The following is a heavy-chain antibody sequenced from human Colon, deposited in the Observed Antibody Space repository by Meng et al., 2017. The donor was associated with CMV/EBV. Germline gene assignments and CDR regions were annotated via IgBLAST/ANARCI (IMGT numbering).Heavy chain of an antibody. Sequence: GESLKISCAASGFTFSSYSMNWVRQAPGKGLEWVAVIWYDGSNKYYADSVKGRFTISRDNSKNTLYLQMNSLRGEDTGVYSCAKAAVAGSNPGFYFDDWGQGTLVTVSS. D-gene: IGHD4-11*01. CDR1: GFTFSSYS. CDR2: IWYDGSNK. CDR3: AKAAVAGSNPGFYFDD. J-gene: IGHJ4*02. V-gene: IGHV3-33*06.